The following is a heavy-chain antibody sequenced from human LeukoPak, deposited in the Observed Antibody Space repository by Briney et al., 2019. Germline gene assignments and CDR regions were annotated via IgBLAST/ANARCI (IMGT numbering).Heavy chain of an antibody. CDR2: ISSSGSTI. V-gene: IGHV3-48*03. CDR3: ASAAVAGTIY. Sequence: GGSLRLSCAASGFTFSSYEMNWVRQAPGKGLEWVSYISSSGSTIYYADSVKGRFTISRDNAKNSLYLQMNSLRAEDTAVYYCASAAVAGTIYWGQGTLVTVSS. CDR1: GFTFSSYE. J-gene: IGHJ4*02. D-gene: IGHD6-19*01.